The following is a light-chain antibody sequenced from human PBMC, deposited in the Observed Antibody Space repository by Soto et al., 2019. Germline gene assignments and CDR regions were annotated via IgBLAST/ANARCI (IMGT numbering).Light chain of an antibody. V-gene: IGKV1-39*01. CDR1: QSISNY. CDR3: QQSFSPLWT. CDR2: AAS. Sequence: DIQMTQSPSSLSASVGDRVTITCRASQSISNYLNWYQQKPGKAPKLLIYAASSMQSGVPSRFSGSRYETDFTHTISSLQPDDSATYYCQQSFSPLWTFGQGTKVEV. J-gene: IGKJ1*01.